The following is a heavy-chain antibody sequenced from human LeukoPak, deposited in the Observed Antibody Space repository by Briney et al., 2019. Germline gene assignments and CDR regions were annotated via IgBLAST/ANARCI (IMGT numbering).Heavy chain of an antibody. J-gene: IGHJ4*02. CDR2: IYYSGST. V-gene: IGHV4-61*05. CDR3: ARDGEDAYKFDY. D-gene: IGHD5-24*01. CDR1: GGSISSSSYY. Sequence: PSETLSLTCTVSGGSISSSSYYWGWIRQPPGKGLEWFGYIYYSGSTNYNPSLKSRVTISVDTSKNQFSLKLNSVTAADTAVYYCARDGEDAYKFDYWGQGTLVTVSS.